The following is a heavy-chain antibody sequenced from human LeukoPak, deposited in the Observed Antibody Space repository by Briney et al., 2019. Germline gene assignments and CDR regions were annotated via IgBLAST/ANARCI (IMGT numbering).Heavy chain of an antibody. CDR1: GYTFTGYY. Sequence: ASVKVSCKASGYTFTGYYMHWVRQAPGQGLEWMGRINPNSGGTNYAQKFQGRVTMTRDTSTSTAYMELSRLRSDDTAVYYCARRGIAAAGTDYWGQGTLVTVSS. CDR3: ARRGIAAAGTDY. D-gene: IGHD6-13*01. J-gene: IGHJ4*02. CDR2: INPNSGGT. V-gene: IGHV1-2*06.